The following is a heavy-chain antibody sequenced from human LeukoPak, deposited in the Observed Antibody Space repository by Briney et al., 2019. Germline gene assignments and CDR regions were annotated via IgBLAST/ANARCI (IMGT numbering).Heavy chain of an antibody. Sequence: ASVKVSCKASGYTFTSYAMHWVRQAPGQRLEWMGWINAGNGNTKYSQKFQSRVTITRDTSASTAYMELSSLRSEDTAVYYCARPDCSGGSCYYTVFDYWGQGTLVTVSS. CDR2: INAGNGNT. V-gene: IGHV1-3*01. D-gene: IGHD2-15*01. CDR3: ARPDCSGGSCYYTVFDY. CDR1: GYTFTSYA. J-gene: IGHJ4*02.